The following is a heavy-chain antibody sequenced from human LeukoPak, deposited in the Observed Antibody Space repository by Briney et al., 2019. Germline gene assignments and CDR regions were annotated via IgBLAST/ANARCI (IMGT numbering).Heavy chain of an antibody. D-gene: IGHD2/OR15-2a*01. Sequence: SETLSLTCAVYGGSFSGYYWSWIRQPPGKGLEWIGEINHSGSTNYNPSLKSRVTISVDTSKNQFSLKLSSVTAADTAVYYCARHIVYYNRNSPRWGPWGQGTLVTVSS. J-gene: IGHJ5*02. CDR3: ARHIVYYNRNSPRWGP. V-gene: IGHV4-34*01. CDR2: INHSGST. CDR1: GGSFSGYY.